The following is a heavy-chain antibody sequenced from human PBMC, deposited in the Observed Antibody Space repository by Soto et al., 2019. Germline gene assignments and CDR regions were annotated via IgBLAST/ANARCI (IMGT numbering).Heavy chain of an antibody. D-gene: IGHD2-2*01. CDR2: ISAYNGNT. J-gene: IGHJ6*02. CDR3: ARDCGCPYLTTHCISTSCQYYYYGMDV. Sequence: GASVKVSCKASGYTFTSYSISWVRQAPGQGLEWMGWISAYNGNTNYAQKLQGRVTMTTDTSTSTAYMELRSLRSDDTAVYYCARDCGCPYLTTHCISTSCQYYYYGMDVWGQGTTVTVSS. V-gene: IGHV1-18*01. CDR1: GYTFTSYS.